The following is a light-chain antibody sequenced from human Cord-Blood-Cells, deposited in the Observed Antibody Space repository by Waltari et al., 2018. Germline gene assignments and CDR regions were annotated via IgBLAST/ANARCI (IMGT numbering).Light chain of an antibody. CDR1: QSVLYSPNNTNY. CDR3: QQYYSIPCT. V-gene: IGKV4-1*01. J-gene: IGKJ1*01. Sequence: DLVMTQSPDSLSGSLGERATSHRKSSQSVLYSPNNTNYLPWYQQKPGQPPNLLIYWASTRASAVPDRVSGSGSANDSLIIISRLQDEDAAVYYCQQYYSIPCTFGQGTKVEIK. CDR2: WAS.